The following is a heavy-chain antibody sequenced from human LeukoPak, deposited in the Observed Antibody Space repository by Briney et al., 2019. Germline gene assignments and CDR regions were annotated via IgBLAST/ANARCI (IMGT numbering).Heavy chain of an antibody. V-gene: IGHV4-59*11. J-gene: IGHJ4*02. Sequence: SETLSLTCNVSGESISSHYWSWTRQSPGKGLEWIGYITNSGTTKFNPSLKSRVTISRDTSKNQIFLRLSSVTAADTAVFFCARGRYLTTSGGAAAGFLDYWGQGSLVTVST. CDR2: ITNSGTT. D-gene: IGHD6-13*01. CDR3: ARGRYLTTSGGAAAGFLDY. CDR1: GESISSHY.